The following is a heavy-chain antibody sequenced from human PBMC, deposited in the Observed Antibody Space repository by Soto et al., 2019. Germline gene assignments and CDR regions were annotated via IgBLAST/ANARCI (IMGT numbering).Heavy chain of an antibody. J-gene: IGHJ6*02. CDR3: ARAYTGRLPRRADYYYAMDV. CDR2: IGAARDP. CDR1: GFTFSNFD. Sequence: GSLRLSCATSGFTFSNFDMHWVRQVPGKGLEWVSAIGAARDPYYLGSVKGRFTISRENAKNSVYLQMNDLRAGDSAVYYCARAYTGRLPRRADYYYAMDVWGQGTTVTVSS. D-gene: IGHD2-2*02. V-gene: IGHV3-13*05.